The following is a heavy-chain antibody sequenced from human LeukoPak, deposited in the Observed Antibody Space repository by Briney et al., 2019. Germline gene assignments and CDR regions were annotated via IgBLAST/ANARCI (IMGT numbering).Heavy chain of an antibody. J-gene: IGHJ6*03. V-gene: IGHV4-59*02. CDR3: ARDLSSSSTVYYYYYMDV. CDR1: EFSVGSNY. Sequence: GSLRLSCAASEFSVGSNYMTWVRQPPGKGLEWIGTISYSGTTYYSPSLKSRVTISLDTSKNQFSLKLSSVTAADTAIYYCARDLSSSSTVYYYYYMDVWGKGTTVTVSS. D-gene: IGHD6-6*01. CDR2: ISYSGTT.